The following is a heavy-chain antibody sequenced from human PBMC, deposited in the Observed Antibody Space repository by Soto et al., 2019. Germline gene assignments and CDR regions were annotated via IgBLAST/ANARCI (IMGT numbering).Heavy chain of an antibody. J-gene: IGHJ6*02. CDR2: ISAYNGNT. V-gene: IGHV1-18*04. D-gene: IGHD3-3*01. CDR1: GYTFTSYG. Sequence: GASVKVSCKASGYTFTSYGISWVRQAPGQGLEWMGWISAYNGNTNYAQKLQGRVTMTTDTSTSTAYMELRSLRSDDTAVYYCARDISRFLPPYGMDVWGQGTTVTVSS. CDR3: ARDISRFLPPYGMDV.